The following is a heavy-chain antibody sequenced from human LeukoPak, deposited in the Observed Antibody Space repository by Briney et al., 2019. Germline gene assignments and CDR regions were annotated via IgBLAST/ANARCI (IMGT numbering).Heavy chain of an antibody. Sequence: PGGSLRLSCAASGFTFSSYEMNWVRQAPGKGLEYVSAISSNGGSTYYANSVKGRFTISRDNSKNTLYLQMGSLRAEDMAVYYCARGSRDRGATEFDYWGQGTLVTVSS. CDR1: GFTFSSYE. J-gene: IGHJ4*02. CDR3: ARGSRDRGATEFDY. D-gene: IGHD1-26*01. CDR2: ISSNGGST. V-gene: IGHV3-64*01.